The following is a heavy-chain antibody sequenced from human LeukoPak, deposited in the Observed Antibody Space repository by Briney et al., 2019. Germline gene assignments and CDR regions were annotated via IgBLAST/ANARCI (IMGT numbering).Heavy chain of an antibody. CDR2: IGSSGSTI. Sequence: PGGSLRLSCAASGFTFSSYEMNWVRQAPGKGLEWVSYIGSSGSTIYYADSVKGRFTISRDNAKNSLYLQMNSLRAEDTAVFYCARGGGHSSGSRYDYWGQGTLVTVSS. J-gene: IGHJ4*02. CDR1: GFTFSSYE. V-gene: IGHV3-48*03. D-gene: IGHD3-22*01. CDR3: ARGGGHSSGSRYDY.